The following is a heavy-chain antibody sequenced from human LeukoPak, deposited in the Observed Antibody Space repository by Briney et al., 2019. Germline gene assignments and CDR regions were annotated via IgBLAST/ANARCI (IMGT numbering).Heavy chain of an antibody. CDR1: GYSISSGYY. CDR2: IYQSGST. Sequence: SETLSLTCTVSGYSISSGYYWGWIRQPPGKGLEWIGSIYQSGSTWNNPSLKSRVTISVDTSKNQFSLKLSSVTAADTAVYYCARGNWNYYYWGQGTLVTVSS. V-gene: IGHV4-38-2*02. CDR3: ARGNWNYYY. J-gene: IGHJ4*02. D-gene: IGHD1-7*01.